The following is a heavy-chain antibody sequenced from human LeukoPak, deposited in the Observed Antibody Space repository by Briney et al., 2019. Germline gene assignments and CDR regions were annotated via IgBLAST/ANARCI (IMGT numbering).Heavy chain of an antibody. CDR3: AGSHYPYYYYYYYMDV. V-gene: IGHV1-8*01. Sequence: ASVKVSCKASGYTFTSYDINWVRQATGQGLEWMGWMNPNSGNTGYAQKFQGRVTMTRNTSISTAYMELSSLRSEDTAVYYCAGSHYPYYYYYYYMDVWGKGTTVTISS. D-gene: IGHD1-26*01. J-gene: IGHJ6*03. CDR1: GYTFTSYD. CDR2: MNPNSGNT.